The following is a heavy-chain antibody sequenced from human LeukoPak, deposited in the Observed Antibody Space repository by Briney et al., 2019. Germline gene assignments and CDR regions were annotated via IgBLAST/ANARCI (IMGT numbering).Heavy chain of an antibody. Sequence: PGMSLRLSCAASGFTLTSYGIHWVRQAPGKGLEWVAVRWSDGTNQYNKDSVKGRFTISRDNSKNTLYLQMNSLRAEDTAVYYCAKDHWNALKRGFDYWGQGTLVTVSS. J-gene: IGHJ4*02. CDR1: GFTLTSYG. V-gene: IGHV3-33*06. D-gene: IGHD1-1*01. CDR2: RWSDGTNQ. CDR3: AKDHWNALKRGFDY.